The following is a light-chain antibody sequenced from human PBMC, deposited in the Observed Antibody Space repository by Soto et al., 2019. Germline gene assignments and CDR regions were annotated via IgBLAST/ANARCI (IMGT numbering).Light chain of an antibody. V-gene: IGKV1-5*03. CDR3: QQYNSYSWT. CDR1: QSISSW. Sequence: DIPMTQSPSTLSASVGDRVTITCRASQSISSWLAWYQQKPGKAPKLLIHKASSLASGVPSRFSGSGSGTDFTLTISSLQPDDFATYYCQQYNSYSWTFGQGTKVEIK. CDR2: KAS. J-gene: IGKJ1*01.